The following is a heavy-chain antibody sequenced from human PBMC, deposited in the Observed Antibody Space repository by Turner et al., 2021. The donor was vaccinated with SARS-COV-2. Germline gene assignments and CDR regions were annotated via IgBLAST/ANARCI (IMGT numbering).Heavy chain of an antibody. D-gene: IGHD3-3*01. V-gene: IGHV4-59*01. CDR1: GGSISSYY. Sequence: QVQLQESGPGLVKPSETLSLTCTVSGGSISSYYWSWIRQPPGKGLEWIGYIYYSGSTNYNPSLKSRVTISVDTSKNQFSLKLSSVTAADTAVYYCARNRYDFWSGYYYSWFDPWGQGTLVTVS. J-gene: IGHJ5*02. CDR2: IYYSGST. CDR3: ARNRYDFWSGYYYSWFDP.